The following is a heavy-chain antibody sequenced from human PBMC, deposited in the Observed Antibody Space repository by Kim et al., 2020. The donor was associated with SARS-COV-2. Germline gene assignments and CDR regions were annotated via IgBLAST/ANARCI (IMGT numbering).Heavy chain of an antibody. V-gene: IGHV3-7*01. J-gene: IGHJ4*02. Sequence: SEKYYVDSVTGRCTISRDNAKNSLYLQMNSLGAEDTAVYYCARDRGGGDYWGQGTLVTVSS. CDR3: ARDRGGGDY. CDR2: SEK. D-gene: IGHD3-16*01.